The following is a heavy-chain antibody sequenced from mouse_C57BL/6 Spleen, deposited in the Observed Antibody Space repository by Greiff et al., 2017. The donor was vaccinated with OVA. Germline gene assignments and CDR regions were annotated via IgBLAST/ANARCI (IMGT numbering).Heavy chain of an antibody. CDR3: ARVGSSVYAMDY. D-gene: IGHD1-1*01. CDR1: GYTFTSYT. V-gene: IGHV1-4*01. Sequence: VQLQQSGAELARPGASVKMSCKASGYTFTSYTMHWVKQRPGQGLEWIGYINPSSGYTKYNQKFKDKATLTADKSSSTAYMQLSSLTSEDSAVYYCARVGSSVYAMDYWGQGTSVTVSS. CDR2: INPSSGYT. J-gene: IGHJ4*01.